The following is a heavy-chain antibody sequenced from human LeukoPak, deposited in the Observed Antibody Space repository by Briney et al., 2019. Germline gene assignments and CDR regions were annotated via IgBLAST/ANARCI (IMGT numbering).Heavy chain of an antibody. CDR1: GYTFTSYG. CDR2: IIPIFGTA. Sequence: ASVKVSCKASGYTFTSYGISWVRQAPGQGLEWMGGIIPIFGTANYAQKFQGRVTITADKSTSAAYMELSSLRSEDTAVYYCAMPSAYCGGDCYRDAFDIWGQGTMVTVSS. J-gene: IGHJ3*02. V-gene: IGHV1-69*06. CDR3: AMPSAYCGGDCYRDAFDI. D-gene: IGHD2-21*02.